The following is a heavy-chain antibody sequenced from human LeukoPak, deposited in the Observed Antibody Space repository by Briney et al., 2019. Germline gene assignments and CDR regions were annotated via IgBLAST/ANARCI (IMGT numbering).Heavy chain of an antibody. Sequence: ASVKVSCKASGYTFTGYYIHWVRQAPGQGLEWMGWISPNSGGTNYAQKFQGRVTMTRDTSISTAYMELSRLRSDDTAVYYCARDGPSTVIFDYWGQGTLVTISS. CDR2: ISPNSGGT. D-gene: IGHD4-17*01. J-gene: IGHJ4*02. CDR3: ARDGPSTVIFDY. CDR1: GYTFTGYY. V-gene: IGHV1-2*02.